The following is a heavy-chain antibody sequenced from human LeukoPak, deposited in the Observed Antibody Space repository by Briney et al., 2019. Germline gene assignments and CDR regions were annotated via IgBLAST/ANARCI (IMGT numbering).Heavy chain of an antibody. CDR1: GGSISSYY. CDR2: IYYSGST. J-gene: IGHJ4*02. Sequence: SETLSLTCTVSGGSISSYYWSWIRQPPGKGLEWVGYIYYSGSTNYNPSPKSRVTISVDTSKNQFSLKLSSVTAADTAVYYCARVARDFWSGYYLTRLFDYWGQGTLVTVSS. D-gene: IGHD3-3*01. CDR3: ARVARDFWSGYYLTRLFDY. V-gene: IGHV4-59*12.